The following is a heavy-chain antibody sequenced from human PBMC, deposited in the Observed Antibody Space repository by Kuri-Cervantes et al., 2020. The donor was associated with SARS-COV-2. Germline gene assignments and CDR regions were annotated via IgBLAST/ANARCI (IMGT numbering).Heavy chain of an antibody. D-gene: IGHD3-16*02. CDR3: ARDSPGYRPHDWWFDP. Sequence: GGSLRLSCAASGFTFSSYEMNWVRQAPGKGLEWVSYISSSGSTIYYADSVKGRFTISRDNAKNPLYLQMNSLRAEDTAVYYCARDSPGYRPHDWWFDPWGQGPLVPVSS. CDR2: ISSSGSTI. V-gene: IGHV3-48*03. J-gene: IGHJ5*02. CDR1: GFTFSSYE.